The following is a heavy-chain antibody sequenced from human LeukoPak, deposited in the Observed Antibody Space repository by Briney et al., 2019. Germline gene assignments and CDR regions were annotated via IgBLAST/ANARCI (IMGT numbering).Heavy chain of an antibody. D-gene: IGHD2-2*01. V-gene: IGHV4-34*01. J-gene: IGHJ4*02. CDR1: GGSFSGYY. Sequence: PSETLSLTCAVYGGSFSGYYWSWIRQPPGKELEWIGEINHSGSTNYNPSLKSRVTISVDTSKNQFSLKLSSVTAADTAVYYCARGPVVDTKRLYDYWGQGTLVTVSS. CDR2: INHSGST. CDR3: ARGPVVDTKRLYDY.